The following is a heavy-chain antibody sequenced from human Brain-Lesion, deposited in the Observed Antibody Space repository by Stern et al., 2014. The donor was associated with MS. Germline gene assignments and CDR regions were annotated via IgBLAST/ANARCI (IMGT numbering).Heavy chain of an antibody. CDR1: GFPFDDYA. CDR3: ARDITGSSAYFAY. V-gene: IGHV3-9*01. Sequence: VQLVESGGDFVQPGRSLRLSCAAFGFPFDDYAMHLVRQAPGKGLEWVAGISWNSGTIGYADSVKGRFTTSRDNAYSSLYLQMNSLRPEDTALYYCARDITGSSAYFAYWGQGTLVTVSS. D-gene: IGHD1-14*01. CDR2: ISWNSGTI. J-gene: IGHJ4*02.